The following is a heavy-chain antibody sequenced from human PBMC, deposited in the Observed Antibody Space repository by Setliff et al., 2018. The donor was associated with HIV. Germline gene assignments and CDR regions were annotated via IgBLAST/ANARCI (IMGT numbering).Heavy chain of an antibody. CDR3: ARGPPFDY. CDR1: GGSFIGSSFQ. CDR2: IAYSGTTMYF. V-gene: IGHV4-39*07. Sequence: TLSLTCNVSGGSFIGSSFQSTWIRQAPGKGLEWIGDIAYSGTTMYFNYNPSLESRLSLSEDTSRHQFSLKLTSVTADDTGIYYCARGPPFDYWGQGTLVTVSS. J-gene: IGHJ4*02.